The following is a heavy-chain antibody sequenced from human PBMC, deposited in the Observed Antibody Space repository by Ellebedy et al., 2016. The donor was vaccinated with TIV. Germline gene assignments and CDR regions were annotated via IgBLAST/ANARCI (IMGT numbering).Heavy chain of an antibody. D-gene: IGHD3-10*01. J-gene: IGHJ4*02. CDR1: RFTFSSSA. CDR3: AKALWSGELLSPLGY. Sequence: GESLKISCAASRFTFSSSAMTWVRQAPGKGLEWVSIISGSGSSTYYADSVKGRFTISRDNSKNTLYLQMNSLRAEDTAVYYCAKALWSGELLSPLGYWGQGTVVTVSS. CDR2: ISGSGSST. V-gene: IGHV3-23*01.